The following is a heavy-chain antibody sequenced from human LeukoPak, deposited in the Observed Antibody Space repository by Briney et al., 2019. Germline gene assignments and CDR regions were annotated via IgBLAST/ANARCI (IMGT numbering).Heavy chain of an antibody. Sequence: SETLSLTCTVSGGSISSSSYYWGWVRQPPGKGLEWIGSTYYSGSTFYNPSLKSRVTISVDASKIHFSLNLSSVTVADTAVYYCASSDASGYSLAYWGQGSLVTVSS. J-gene: IGHJ4*02. CDR2: TYYSGST. CDR1: GGSISSSSYY. D-gene: IGHD3-22*01. CDR3: ASSDASGYSLAY. V-gene: IGHV4-39*02.